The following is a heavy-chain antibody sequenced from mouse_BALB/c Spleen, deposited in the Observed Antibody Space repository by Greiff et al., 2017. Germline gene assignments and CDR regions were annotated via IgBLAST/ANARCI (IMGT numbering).Heavy chain of an antibody. J-gene: IGHJ3*01. D-gene: IGHD1-1*01. CDR3: ARGYYGSSQFAY. V-gene: IGHV1-7*01. Sequence: VQLQQSGAELAKPGASVKMSCKASGYTFTSYWMHWVKQRPGQGLEWIGYINPSTGYTEYNQKFKDKATLTADKSYSTAYMQLSSLTSEDSAVYYCARGYYGSSQFAYWGQGTLVTVSA. CDR2: INPSTGYT. CDR1: GYTFTSYW.